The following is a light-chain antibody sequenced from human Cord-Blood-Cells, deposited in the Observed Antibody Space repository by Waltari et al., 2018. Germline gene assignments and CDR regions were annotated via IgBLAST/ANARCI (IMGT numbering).Light chain of an antibody. CDR1: QCISSY. Sequence: DIQLTQSPSFLSASVGDRVTITCLASQCISSYLAWYHQKPGKAPKLLIYAASTLQSGVPSRFSGSGSGTEFTLTISSLQPEDFATYYCQQLNSYPITFGQGTRLEIK. CDR3: QQLNSYPIT. V-gene: IGKV1-9*01. CDR2: AAS. J-gene: IGKJ5*01.